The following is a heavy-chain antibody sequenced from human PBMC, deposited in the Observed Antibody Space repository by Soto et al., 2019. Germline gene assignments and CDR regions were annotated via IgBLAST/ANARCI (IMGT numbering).Heavy chain of an antibody. J-gene: IGHJ6*02. D-gene: IGHD1-26*01. V-gene: IGHV4-59*01. CDR2: IYYRGST. CDR1: GGSISGYY. Sequence: SETLSPTCNVSGGSISGYYWSWIRQSPGKGLEYIGYIYYRGSTNYNSSLKSRVTMSVGTSRNQFSLKMNSVTAADTAVYYCARQQLLPFYYALDVWGQGTTVTVSS. CDR3: ARQQLLPFYYALDV.